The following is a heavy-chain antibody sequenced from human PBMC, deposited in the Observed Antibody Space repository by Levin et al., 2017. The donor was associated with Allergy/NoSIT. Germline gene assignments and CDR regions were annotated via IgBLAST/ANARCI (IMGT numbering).Heavy chain of an antibody. CDR3: ARGGYCSSTSCYLDY. J-gene: IGHJ4*02. CDR1: GFTFSSYS. Sequence: GGSLRLSCAASGFTFSSYSMNWVRQAPGKGLEWVSSISSSSSYIYYADSVKGRFTISRDNAKNSLYLQMNSLRAEDTAVYYCARGGYCSSTSCYLDYWGQGTLVTVSS. D-gene: IGHD2-2*01. V-gene: IGHV3-21*01. CDR2: ISSSSSYI.